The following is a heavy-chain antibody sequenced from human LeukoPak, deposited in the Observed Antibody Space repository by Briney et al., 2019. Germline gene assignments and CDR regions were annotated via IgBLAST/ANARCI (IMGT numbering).Heavy chain of an antibody. CDR1: GGSISSYY. CDR3: ARFYGSGSSFDY. CDR2: IYYSGST. D-gene: IGHD3-10*01. V-gene: IGHV4-59*01. J-gene: IGHJ4*02. Sequence: SETLSLTCTVSGGSISSYYWSWIRQPPGKGLEWIGYIYYSGSTNYNPSLKSRVTISVDTSKDQFSLKLSSVTAAGTAVYYCARFYGSGSSFDYWGQGTLVTVSS.